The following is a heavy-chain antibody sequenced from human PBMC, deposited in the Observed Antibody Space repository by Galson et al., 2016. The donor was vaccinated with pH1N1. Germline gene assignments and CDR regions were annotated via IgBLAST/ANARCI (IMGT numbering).Heavy chain of an antibody. V-gene: IGHV2-5*08. Sequence: PALVKPTQTLTLTCTFSGFSINSSGMGVGWIRQPPGQALEWLAVIYWDDDKRYSLSLKSRLTISKETSKNQVVLTMTNMDPLDTGTYYCAHREVMITNAFDFWGRGTMVTVSS. CDR3: AHREVMITNAFDF. J-gene: IGHJ3*01. CDR1: GFSINSSGMG. D-gene: IGHD3-10*01. CDR2: IYWDDDK.